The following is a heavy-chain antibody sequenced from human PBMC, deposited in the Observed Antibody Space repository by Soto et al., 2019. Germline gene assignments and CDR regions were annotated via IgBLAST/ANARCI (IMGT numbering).Heavy chain of an antibody. D-gene: IGHD6-13*01. CDR1: GGSVSSSSYY. CDR2: IYYSGST. CDR3: ARQKRVAAPLRVAAAGYFDY. V-gene: IGHV4-39*01. Sequence: SETLSLTCTVSGGSVSSSSYYWGWIRQPPGKGLEWIGSIYYSGSTYYNPSLKSRVTISVDTSKNQFSLKLSSVTAADTAVYYCARQKRVAAPLRVAAAGYFDYWGQGTLVTVSS. J-gene: IGHJ4*02.